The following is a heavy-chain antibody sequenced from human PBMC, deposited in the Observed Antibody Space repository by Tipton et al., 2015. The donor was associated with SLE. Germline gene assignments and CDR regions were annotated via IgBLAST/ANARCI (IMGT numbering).Heavy chain of an antibody. CDR1: GGSISSGSYY. Sequence: TLSLTCTVSGGSISSGSYYWSWIRQPAGKGLEWIGEINHSGSTNYNPSLKSRVTISVDTSKNQFSLKLSSVTAADTAVYYCARGIAAAGNYWGQGTLVTVSS. J-gene: IGHJ4*02. V-gene: IGHV4-61*09. CDR3: ARGIAAAGNY. CDR2: INHSGST. D-gene: IGHD6-13*01.